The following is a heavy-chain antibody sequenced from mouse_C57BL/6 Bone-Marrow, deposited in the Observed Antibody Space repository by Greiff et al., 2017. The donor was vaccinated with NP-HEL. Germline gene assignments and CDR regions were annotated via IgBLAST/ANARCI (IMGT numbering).Heavy chain of an antibody. V-gene: IGHV1-9*01. CDR2: ILPGSGST. Sequence: QVQLQQPGAELMKPGASVKRSCKATGDTVTGDWREGGKQRPGQGREGIGEILPGSGSTNYNEKFKGKATFTADTSSNTAYMQLSSLTTEDSAIYYCARGGDYGSSYYWFAYWGQGTLVTVSA. J-gene: IGHJ3*01. CDR3: ARGGDYGSSYYWFAY. CDR1: GDTVTGDW. D-gene: IGHD1-1*01.